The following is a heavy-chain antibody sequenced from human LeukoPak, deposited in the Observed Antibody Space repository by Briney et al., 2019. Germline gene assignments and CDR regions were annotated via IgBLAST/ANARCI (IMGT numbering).Heavy chain of an antibody. V-gene: IGHV3-74*01. CDR1: GFTFGDYW. CDR2: IISDGSSA. J-gene: IGHJ4*02. D-gene: IGHD4-11*01. CDR3: VRDSNYHPDC. Sequence: PGGSLRLPCAASGFTFGDYWMHWVRQAPGKGLVWVSRIISDGSSASYADSVKGRFTMSRDNAKNTLHLQMNSLRVEDTAVYYCVRDSNYHPDCWGQGTLVTVSS.